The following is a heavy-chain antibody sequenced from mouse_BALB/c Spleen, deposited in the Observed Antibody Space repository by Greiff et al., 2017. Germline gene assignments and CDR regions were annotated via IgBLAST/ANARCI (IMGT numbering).Heavy chain of an antibody. J-gene: IGHJ4*01. Sequence: EVKLVESGGGLVKPGGSLKLSCAASGFTFSSYAMSWVRQTPEKRLEWVASISSGGGSTYYPDTVKGRFTISRDNAKNTLYLQMSSLKSEDTAMYYCARHDYGNSHYYAMDYWGQGTSVTVSS. CDR2: ISSGGGST. CDR1: GFTFSSYA. D-gene: IGHD2-1*01. CDR3: ARHDYGNSHYYAMDY. V-gene: IGHV5-12-1*01.